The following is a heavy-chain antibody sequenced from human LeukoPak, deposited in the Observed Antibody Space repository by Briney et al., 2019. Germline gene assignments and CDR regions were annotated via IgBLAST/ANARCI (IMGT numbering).Heavy chain of an antibody. D-gene: IGHD3-3*01. CDR3: GGDYNTPFSYYYGMDV. Sequence: EPGGSLRLSCAASGFTFSDYYMSWIRQAPGKGLEWVSYISRSGDTIYYADPVKGRFTISRDNAKNSLYLQMNSLRAEDTAVYYCGGDYNTPFSYYYGMDVWGQETTVTVSS. V-gene: IGHV3-11*01. CDR2: ISRSGDTI. CDR1: GFTFSDYY. J-gene: IGHJ6*02.